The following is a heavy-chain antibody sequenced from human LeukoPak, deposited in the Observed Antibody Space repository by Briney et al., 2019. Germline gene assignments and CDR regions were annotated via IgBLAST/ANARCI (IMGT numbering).Heavy chain of an antibody. CDR3: AREGYSYGKYSFDY. D-gene: IGHD5-18*01. CDR1: GGTFSSYA. CDR2: IIPILGIA. J-gene: IGHJ4*02. V-gene: IGHV1-69*04. Sequence: SVKVSCKASGGTFSSYAISWVRQAPGQGLEWMGRIIPILGIANYAQKFQGRVTITADRSTSTAYMELSSLRSEDTAVYYCAREGYSYGKYSFDYWGQGTLVTVSS.